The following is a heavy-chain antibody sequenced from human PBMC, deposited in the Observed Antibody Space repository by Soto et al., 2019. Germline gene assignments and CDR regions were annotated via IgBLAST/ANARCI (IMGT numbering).Heavy chain of an antibody. Sequence: GGSLRLSCAASGFTVSSNYMSWVRQAPGKGLEWVAIVSYDESHKYYADSVKGRFTISRDNSKNTLYLQMSSLRAEDTAVYYCARWELLTGFDYWGQGTLVTVSS. CDR1: GFTVSSNY. CDR2: VSYDESHK. D-gene: IGHD1-26*01. V-gene: IGHV3-30*03. J-gene: IGHJ4*02. CDR3: ARWELLTGFDY.